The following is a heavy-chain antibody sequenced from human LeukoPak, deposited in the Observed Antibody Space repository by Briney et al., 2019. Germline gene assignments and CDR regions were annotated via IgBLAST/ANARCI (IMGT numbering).Heavy chain of an antibody. Sequence: GGSLRLSCAASGFTFDDYGMSWVRQAPGKGLEWVSGINWNGGSTGYADSVKGRFTISRDNAKNSLYLQMNSLRAEDTALYYCARVHQGGGSCYSICAVGAFDIWGQGTMVTVSS. D-gene: IGHD2-15*01. CDR2: INWNGGST. CDR3: ARVHQGGGSCYSICAVGAFDI. V-gene: IGHV3-20*04. CDR1: GFTFDDYG. J-gene: IGHJ3*02.